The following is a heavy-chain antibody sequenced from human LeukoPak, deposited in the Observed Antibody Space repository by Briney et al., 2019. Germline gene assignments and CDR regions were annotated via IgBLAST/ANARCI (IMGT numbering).Heavy chain of an antibody. V-gene: IGHV3-23*01. CDR3: AKVDFYDTSGYYGPTFLDY. CDR2: ISPGGDIP. J-gene: IGHJ4*02. Sequence: GGSLRLSCAASRLTFSSYSMNWVRQAPGKGLEWVSGISPGGDIPYYADSVKGRFTISRDNSKNTMYLQMNSLRAEDTAVYYCAKVDFYDTSGYYGPTFLDYWGQGTLVTVSS. D-gene: IGHD3-22*01. CDR1: RLTFSSYS.